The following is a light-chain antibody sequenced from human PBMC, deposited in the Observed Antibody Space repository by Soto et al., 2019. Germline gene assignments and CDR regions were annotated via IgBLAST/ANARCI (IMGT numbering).Light chain of an antibody. CDR2: RTN. Sequence: QSVLTQPPSASGTPGQRVTISCSGSSSNIGSNYVYWYQQFPGTAPKVVIYRTNQRPSGVPDRFSGSKSGTSSSLAISGLRSEDEADYYCVAWDDSLSAWMFGGGTKLTV. CDR3: VAWDDSLSAWM. J-gene: IGLJ3*02. V-gene: IGLV1-47*01. CDR1: SSNIGSNY.